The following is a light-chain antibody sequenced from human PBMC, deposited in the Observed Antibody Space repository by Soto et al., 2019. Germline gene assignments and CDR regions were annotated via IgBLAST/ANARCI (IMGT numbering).Light chain of an antibody. Sequence: DIQMTQSPSTLSASVGDRVTITCRASQTISSWLAWYQQKPGTAPKLLIYDASSLESGVPSRFSGSGSGTEFTLTISSLQPDDFATYYCQQYNSYWTFGQGTKVDIK. J-gene: IGKJ1*01. CDR3: QQYNSYWT. V-gene: IGKV1-5*01. CDR2: DAS. CDR1: QTISSW.